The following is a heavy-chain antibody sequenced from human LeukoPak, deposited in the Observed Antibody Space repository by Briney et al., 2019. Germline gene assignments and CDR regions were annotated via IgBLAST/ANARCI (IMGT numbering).Heavy chain of an antibody. D-gene: IGHD4-17*01. CDR2: INPNSGGT. J-gene: IGHJ4*02. V-gene: IGHV1-18*01. CDR3: ARDPRDSYGDYFFDY. CDR1: GGTFSSYA. Sequence: GASVKVSCKASGGTFSSYAISWVRQAPGQGLEWMGWINPNSGGTNYAQKLQGRVTMTTDTSTSTAYMELRSLRSDDTAVYYCARDPRDSYGDYFFDYWGQGTLVTVSS.